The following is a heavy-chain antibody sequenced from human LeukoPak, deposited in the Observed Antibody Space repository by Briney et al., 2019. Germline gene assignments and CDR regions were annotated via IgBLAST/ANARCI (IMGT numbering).Heavy chain of an antibody. CDR3: ARWYSSGWYSDY. CDR2: VSGTSEYI. Sequence: PGGPLRLSCAASGFTVISNYMIWVRQAPGKGLEWVSSVSGTSEYIYYAGSVRGRFTISRDNAKNTVYLQMNSLRAEDTAVYYCARWYSSGWYSDYWGQGTLVTVSS. D-gene: IGHD6-19*01. V-gene: IGHV3-21*06. CDR1: GFTVISNY. J-gene: IGHJ4*02.